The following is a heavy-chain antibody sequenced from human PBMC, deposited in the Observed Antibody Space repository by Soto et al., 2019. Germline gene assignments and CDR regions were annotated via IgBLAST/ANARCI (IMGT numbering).Heavy chain of an antibody. D-gene: IGHD3-9*01. Sequence: QVQLVQSGAEVKKPGSSVKVSCKASGGTFSSYTISWVRQAPGQGLEWMGRIIPILGIANYAQKFQGRVTITADKSTSPAYMELSSLRSEDTAVYYCARGNVDILTASDWYFDLWGRGTLVTVSS. J-gene: IGHJ2*01. CDR2: IIPILGIA. CDR1: GGTFSSYT. V-gene: IGHV1-69*02. CDR3: ARGNVDILTASDWYFDL.